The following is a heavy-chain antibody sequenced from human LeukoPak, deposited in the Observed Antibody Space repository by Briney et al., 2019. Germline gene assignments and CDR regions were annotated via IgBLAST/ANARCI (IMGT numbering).Heavy chain of an antibody. CDR2: LVYDERN. J-gene: IGHJ4*02. CDR1: GFPFRSYG. CDR3: ARDLSAAYDF. V-gene: IGHV3-33*01. D-gene: IGHD2-21*01. Sequence: PGGSLRLSCAASGFPFRSYGMHWVRQAPGKGLEWVARLVYDERNDYANSVKGRFTISRDNSKNMSYLQMDNLRVDDTAMYYCARDLSAAYDFWGQGILVTVSS.